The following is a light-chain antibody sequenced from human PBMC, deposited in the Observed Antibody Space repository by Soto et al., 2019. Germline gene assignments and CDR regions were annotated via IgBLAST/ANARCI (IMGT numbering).Light chain of an antibody. CDR2: TAS. CDR1: QGISSY. J-gene: IGKJ4*01. Sequence: DIQLTQSPSFLSASVGDRVTITCRASQGISSYLAWYQQKPGKAPNLLIHTASTLQSGVPSRFSGSGSGTDFTLTISSLQPEDFATYYCQQLNSYPLTFGGGTKVDIK. CDR3: QQLNSYPLT. V-gene: IGKV1-9*01.